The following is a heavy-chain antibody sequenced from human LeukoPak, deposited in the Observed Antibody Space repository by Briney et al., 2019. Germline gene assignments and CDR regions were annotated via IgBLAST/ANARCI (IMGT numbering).Heavy chain of an antibody. Sequence: PSETLSLTCTVSGVSISRNTYYWGWIRQPPGKGLEWIGSIDYSGSTYYNPPLKSRVTLSVDTSKNQFSVKLNSLTAADTAVYYCARHGYSSGWYRFDSWGQGTLVTVSS. D-gene: IGHD6-19*01. CDR1: GVSISRNTYY. V-gene: IGHV4-39*01. CDR2: IDYSGST. J-gene: IGHJ4*02. CDR3: ARHGYSSGWYRFDS.